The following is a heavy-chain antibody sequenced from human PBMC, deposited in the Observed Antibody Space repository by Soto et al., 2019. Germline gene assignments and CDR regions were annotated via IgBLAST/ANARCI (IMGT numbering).Heavy chain of an antibody. D-gene: IGHD3-22*01. CDR3: ARDLTMNYYDSSGYFPVDD. CDR1: GFTFDDYG. Sequence: GGSLRLSCAASGFTFDDYGMSWVRQAPGKGLEWVSGINWNGGSTGYADSVKGRFTISRDNAKNSLYLQMNSLRAEDTALYYCARDLTMNYYDSSGYFPVDDWGQGTLVTVSS. J-gene: IGHJ4*02. V-gene: IGHV3-20*04. CDR2: INWNGGST.